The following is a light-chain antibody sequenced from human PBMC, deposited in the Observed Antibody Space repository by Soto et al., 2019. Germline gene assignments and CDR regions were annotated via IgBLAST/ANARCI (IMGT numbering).Light chain of an antibody. Sequence: EILMSQSPASLSVYPGETATLCFRASHSLNTDLAWYQQKPGQAPRLLLYGASTRATGVPPRFSGGGSGTEFTLTISSLQSEDSAIYYCQQYESWPPITFGQGTR. CDR2: GAS. CDR3: QQYESWPPIT. CDR1: HSLNTD. J-gene: IGKJ5*01. V-gene: IGKV3-15*01.